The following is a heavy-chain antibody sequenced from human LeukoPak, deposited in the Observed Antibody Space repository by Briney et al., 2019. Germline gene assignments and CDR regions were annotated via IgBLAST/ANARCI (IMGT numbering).Heavy chain of an antibody. J-gene: IGHJ6*02. D-gene: IGHD6-13*01. Sequence: PGGSLRLSCAASGFTFSGSSMHWVRQASGKGLEWVGRIRSEPNSYATAYAASVNGRFTISRDDSKNTAYPQMNSLKTEDTAVYYCTSATSNYSSSWYYYHGMDVWGQGTTVTVSS. CDR1: GFTFSGSS. CDR3: TSATSNYSSSWYYYHGMDV. CDR2: IRSEPNSYAT. V-gene: IGHV3-73*01.